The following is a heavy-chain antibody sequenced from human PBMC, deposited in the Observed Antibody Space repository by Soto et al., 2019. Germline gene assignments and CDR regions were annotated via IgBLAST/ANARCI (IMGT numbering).Heavy chain of an antibody. D-gene: IGHD3-9*01. CDR2: ISAYNGNT. J-gene: IGHJ4*02. CDR3: ARRDYDILTGYYSFGY. V-gene: IGHV1-18*04. CDR1: GYTFTSYG. Sequence: ASVKVSCKASGYTFTSYGISWVRQAPGQGLEWMGWISAYNGNTNYAQKLQGRVTMTTDTSTSTAYMELRSLRSDDTAVYYCARRDYDILTGYYSFGYWAQGTLVTVSS.